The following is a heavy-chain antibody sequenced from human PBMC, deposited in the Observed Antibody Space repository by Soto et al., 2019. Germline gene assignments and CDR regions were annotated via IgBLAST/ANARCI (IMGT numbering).Heavy chain of an antibody. CDR3: ARDFKYDILTSHYGMDV. J-gene: IGHJ6*02. D-gene: IGHD3-9*01. Sequence: EVQLVESGGGLVKPGGSLRLSCAASGFTFSTYSMHWVRQAPGKGLEWVSSISTTSTYIYYADSVKGRFTISRDNAKNSLFLQMNSLRAEDTAVYSCARDFKYDILTSHYGMDVWGQGTTVTVSS. V-gene: IGHV3-21*02. CDR2: ISTTSTYI. CDR1: GFTFSTYS.